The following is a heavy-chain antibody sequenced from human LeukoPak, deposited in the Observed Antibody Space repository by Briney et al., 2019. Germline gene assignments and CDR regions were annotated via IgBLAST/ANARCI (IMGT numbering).Heavy chain of an antibody. Sequence: PSQTLSLTCAISGASVSSNSATWNWIRQSPSRGLEWLGRTYYRSKWYYDYAVSVKSRITINPDTSKNHFSLQLNSVTPEDTVVYYCARVISSGWERFDFWGQGTLVTVSS. CDR3: ARVISSGWERFDF. CDR2: TYYRSKWYY. J-gene: IGHJ4*02. V-gene: IGHV6-1*01. CDR1: GASVSSNSAT. D-gene: IGHD6-19*01.